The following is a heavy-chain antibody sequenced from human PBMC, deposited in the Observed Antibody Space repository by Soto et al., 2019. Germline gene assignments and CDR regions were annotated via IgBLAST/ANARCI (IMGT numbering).Heavy chain of an antibody. CDR3: AKARYSSGWSGAFDF. CDR1: GASIISSD. V-gene: IGHV3-23*01. CDR2: ISGSGGST. Sequence: PSETLSLTCLVSGASIISSDWWIWVRQAPGKGLEWVSAISGSGGSTYYADSVKGRFTISRDNSKNTLYLQMNSLRAEDTAVYYCAKARYSSGWSGAFDFWGQGTMVTVSS. D-gene: IGHD6-19*01. J-gene: IGHJ3*01.